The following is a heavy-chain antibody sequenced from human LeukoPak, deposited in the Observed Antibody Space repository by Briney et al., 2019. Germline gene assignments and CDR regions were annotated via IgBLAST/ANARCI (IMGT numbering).Heavy chain of an antibody. D-gene: IGHD3-3*02. Sequence: SETLFLTCAVYGGSFSGYYWSWIRQPPGKGLEWIGEINHSGSTNYSPSLKSRVTISVDTSKNQFSLKLSSVTAADTAVYYCARGRYYLFNWFDPWGQGTLVTVSS. CDR1: GGSFSGYY. CDR3: ARGRYYLFNWFDP. CDR2: INHSGST. V-gene: IGHV4-34*01. J-gene: IGHJ5*02.